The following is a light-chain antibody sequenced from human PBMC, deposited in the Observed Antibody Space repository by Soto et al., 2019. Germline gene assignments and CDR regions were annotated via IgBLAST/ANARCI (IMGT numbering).Light chain of an antibody. CDR1: QSVSSLY. Sequence: EIVLTQSPGTLSLSPGESATLSCRASQSVSSLYLAWFQQKPGQAPRLLMYGASTRATGIPDRFSGSVSGTDFTLTISRLEPEDFAVYYCQQYARSPPWTFGQVTKVEIK. CDR2: GAS. V-gene: IGKV3-20*01. CDR3: QQYARSPPWT. J-gene: IGKJ1*01.